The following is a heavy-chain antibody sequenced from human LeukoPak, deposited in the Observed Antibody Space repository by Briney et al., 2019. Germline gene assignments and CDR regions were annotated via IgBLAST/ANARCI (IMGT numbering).Heavy chain of an antibody. J-gene: IGHJ4*02. CDR1: GFPLRSYY. D-gene: IGHD3-10*02. V-gene: IGHV3-48*03. CDR3: ARDVPDY. CDR2: ISSSGSTI. Sequence: PGGSLRLSCAASGFPLRSYYMNWVRQAPGKGLEWVSYISSSGSTIYYADSVRGRFTVSRDNAKNSLYLQMNNSRAEDTAVYYCARDVPDYWGQGTQVTVSS.